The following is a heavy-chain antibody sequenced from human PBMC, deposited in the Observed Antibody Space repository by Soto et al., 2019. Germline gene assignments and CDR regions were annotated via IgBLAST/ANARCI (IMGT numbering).Heavy chain of an antibody. D-gene: IGHD7-27*01. V-gene: IGHV4-30-4*01. Sequence: QVQLQESGPGLVKHSQTLCLTCTVSGGSINNGNNYWSWIRQSPEKGLEWIGHIYNGGTTYNNPSLTRRIIITEDTSNNQFSLKLNSVSDSDTAVYYCARGPSGDKVDYWGQGTLVTVSS. CDR3: ARGPSGDKVDY. CDR1: GGSINNGNNY. CDR2: IYNGGTT. J-gene: IGHJ4*02.